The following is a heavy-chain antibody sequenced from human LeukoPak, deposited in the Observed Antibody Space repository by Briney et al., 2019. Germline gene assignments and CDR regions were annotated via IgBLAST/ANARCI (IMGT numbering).Heavy chain of an antibody. CDR1: GFTFSSYA. D-gene: IGHD4-17*01. J-gene: IGHJ4*02. CDR2: ISGSGGST. Sequence: GGSLRLSCAASGFTFSSYAMSCVRQAPGKGLEWVSAISGSGGSTYYADSVKGRFTISRDNFKNTLYLQMNSLRAEDTAVYYCAPWAPLQTTVTTSDSWGQGTLVTVSS. CDR3: APWAPLQTTVTTSDS. V-gene: IGHV3-23*01.